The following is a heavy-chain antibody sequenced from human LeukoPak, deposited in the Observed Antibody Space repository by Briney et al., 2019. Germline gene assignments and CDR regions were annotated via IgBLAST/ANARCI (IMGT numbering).Heavy chain of an antibody. D-gene: IGHD4-11*01. CDR3: AKDRNDCSNSWYFDY. CDR2: ISYDGSNK. V-gene: IGHV3-30-3*01. J-gene: IGHJ4*02. CDR1: GFTFSSYA. Sequence: GGSLRLSCAASGFTFSSYAMHWVRQAPGKGLEWVAVISYDGSNKYYADSVKGRFTISRDNSKNTLYLQMNSLRAEDTAVYYCAKDRNDCSNSWYFDYWGQGTPVTVSS.